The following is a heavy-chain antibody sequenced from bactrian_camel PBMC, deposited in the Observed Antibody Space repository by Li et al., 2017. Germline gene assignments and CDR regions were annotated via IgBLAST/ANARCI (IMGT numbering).Heavy chain of an antibody. CDR3: AADLLDLYCAKDEFEY. V-gene: IGHV3S53*01. D-gene: IGHD3*01. Sequence: HVQLVESGGGSVQTGESLRLSCTASGSNLKRYCIAWFRQAPGQERETVARIDTSGRTKYVDSVKGRFTASQDNAKPIWYLQMSDLNPDDSAEYYCAADLLDLYCAKDEFEYRGPGTQVTVS. J-gene: IGHJ4*01. CDR2: IDTSGRT. CDR1: GSNLKRYC.